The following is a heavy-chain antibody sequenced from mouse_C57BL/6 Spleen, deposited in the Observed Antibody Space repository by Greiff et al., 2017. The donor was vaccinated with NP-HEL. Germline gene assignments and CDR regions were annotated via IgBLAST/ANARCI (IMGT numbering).Heavy chain of an antibody. CDR2: IWRGGST. CDR3: AKNGAVVDPYAMDY. CDR1: GFSLTSYG. J-gene: IGHJ4*01. Sequence: QVQLQQSGPGLVQPSQSLSITCTVSGFSLTSYGVHWVRQSPGKGLEWLGVIWRGGSTDYNAAFMSRLSITKDNSKSQVFFKMNSLQADDTAIYYCAKNGAVVDPYAMDYWGQGTSVTVSS. D-gene: IGHD1-1*01. V-gene: IGHV2-5*01.